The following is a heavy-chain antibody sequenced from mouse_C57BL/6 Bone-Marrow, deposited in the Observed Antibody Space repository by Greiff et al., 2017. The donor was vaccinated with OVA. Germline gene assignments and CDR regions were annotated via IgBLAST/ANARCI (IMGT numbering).Heavy chain of an antibody. CDR2: IYPGSGST. J-gene: IGHJ2*01. Sequence: VQLQQPGAELVKPGASVKMSCKASGYTFTSYWITWVKPRPGQGLEWIGDIYPGSGSTNYNEKFKSKATLTVDTSSSTAYMQLSSLTSEDSAVYYCAREPYYYGSYYFDYWGQGTTLTVSS. V-gene: IGHV1-55*01. CDR1: GYTFTSYW. CDR3: AREPYYYGSYYFDY. D-gene: IGHD1-1*01.